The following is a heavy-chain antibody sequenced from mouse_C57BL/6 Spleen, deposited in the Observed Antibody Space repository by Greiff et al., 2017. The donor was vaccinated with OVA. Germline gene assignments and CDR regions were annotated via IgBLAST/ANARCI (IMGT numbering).Heavy chain of an antibody. D-gene: IGHD4-1*01. J-gene: IGHJ2*01. CDR3: ARQGTGVFDY. CDR1: GFTFSSYG. V-gene: IGHV5-6*01. CDR2: ISSGGSYT. Sequence: EVKLMESGGDLVKPGGSLKLSCAASGFTFSSYGMSWVRQTPDKRLEWVATISSGGSYTYYPDSVKGRFTISRDNAKNTLYLQMSSLKSEDTAIYYCARQGTGVFDYWGQGTTLTVSS.